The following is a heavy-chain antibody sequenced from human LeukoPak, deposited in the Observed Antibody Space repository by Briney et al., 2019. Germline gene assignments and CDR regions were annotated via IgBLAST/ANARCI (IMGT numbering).Heavy chain of an antibody. CDR1: GYTFTAYY. Sequence: GASVKVSCKASGYTFTAYYMHWVRQAPGQGLDWMGWINPNSGVTNYAQKFQGRVTMTRDTSISTAYMELSSLRSDDTAVYYCASGTLDSFDSWGQGTLVTVSS. J-gene: IGHJ4*02. CDR2: INPNSGVT. CDR3: ASGTLDSFDS. V-gene: IGHV1-2*02.